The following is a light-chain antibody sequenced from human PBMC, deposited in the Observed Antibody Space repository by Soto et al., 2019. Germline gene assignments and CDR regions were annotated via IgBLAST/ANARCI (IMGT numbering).Light chain of an antibody. V-gene: IGKV1-5*03. J-gene: IGKJ4*01. CDR3: QQYESYSPLT. CDR2: RAS. CDR1: QSIDRW. Sequence: DIQMTQSPSTLSASVGDRVTITCRASQSIDRWLDWYQQKPGKAPKLLIYRASGLESGVPSRFSGSGSGTDFTLNISSLQPDDFATYFCQQYESYSPLTFGGGTKVEIK.